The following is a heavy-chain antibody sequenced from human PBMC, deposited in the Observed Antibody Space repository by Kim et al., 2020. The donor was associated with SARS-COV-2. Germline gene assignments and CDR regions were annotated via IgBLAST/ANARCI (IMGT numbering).Heavy chain of an antibody. J-gene: IGHJ4*02. CDR1: GDSVSSNSAA. CDR3: AREKEGDDYGDLYYFDY. V-gene: IGHV6-1*01. D-gene: IGHD4-17*01. Sequence: SQTLSLTCAISGDSVSSNSAAWNWIRQSPSRGLEWLGRTYYRSKWYNDYAVSVKSRITINPDTTKNQFSLQLNSVTPEDTAVYYCAREKEGDDYGDLYYFDYWGQGTLVTVSS. CDR2: TYYRSKWYN.